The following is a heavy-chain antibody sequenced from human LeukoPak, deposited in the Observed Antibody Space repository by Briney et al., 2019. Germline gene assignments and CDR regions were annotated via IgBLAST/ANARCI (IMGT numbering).Heavy chain of an antibody. CDR1: GFTFSSYD. J-gene: IGHJ4*02. CDR2: IGTAGDT. V-gene: IGHV3-13*01. Sequence: GGSLRLSCAASGFTFSSYDMHWVRQATGKGLEWVSAIGTAGDTYYPGSVKGRFTISRENAKNSLYLQMNSLRAGDTAVYYCARARRRYFGVVIGSFDYWGQGTLVTVSS. CDR3: ARARRRYFGVVIGSFDY. D-gene: IGHD3-3*01.